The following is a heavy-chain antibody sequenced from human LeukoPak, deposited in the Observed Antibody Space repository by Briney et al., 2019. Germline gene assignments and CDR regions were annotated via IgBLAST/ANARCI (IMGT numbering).Heavy chain of an antibody. J-gene: IGHJ6*03. D-gene: IGHD5-12*01. CDR1: GGSISSSNW. V-gene: IGHV4-4*02. CDR2: IYHSGSI. Sequence: SGTLSLTCAVSGGSISSSNWWSWVRQPPGKGLEWIGEIYHSGSINYNPSPKSRVTISVDKSKNQFSLKLSSVTAADTAVYYCARCGGKWLHYMDVWGKGTTVTVSS. CDR3: ARCGGKWLHYMDV.